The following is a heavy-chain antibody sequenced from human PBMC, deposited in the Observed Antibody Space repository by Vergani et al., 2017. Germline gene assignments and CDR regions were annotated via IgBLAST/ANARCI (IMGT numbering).Heavy chain of an antibody. D-gene: IGHD3-10*01. Sequence: EVQLLESGGGLVQPGGSLRLSCAASGFTFSSYAMSWVRQAPGKGLEWVSTITGSGGSPYYADSVKGRFTISRDSSKNTLYLQMNSLGAEDTAVYYCANWTQNYYGSGSYYTRDYYYYMDVWGKGTTVTVSS. CDR2: ITGSGGSP. J-gene: IGHJ6*03. CDR1: GFTFSSYA. CDR3: ANWTQNYYGSGSYYTRDYYYYMDV. V-gene: IGHV3-23*01.